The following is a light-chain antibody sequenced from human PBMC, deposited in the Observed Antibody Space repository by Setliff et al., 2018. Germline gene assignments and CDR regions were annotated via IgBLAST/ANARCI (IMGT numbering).Light chain of an antibody. V-gene: IGLV2-14*01. Sequence: QSALTQPASVSGSPGQSITISCTGTNSDLGNYNYVSWYQQHPGKAPKVIIYDVDKRPSGVSDRFSGSKSGNTASLTISGLQADDEADYYCSSYTITSPLFGRGTKVTVL. CDR2: DVD. J-gene: IGLJ2*01. CDR1: NSDLGNYNY. CDR3: SSYTITSPL.